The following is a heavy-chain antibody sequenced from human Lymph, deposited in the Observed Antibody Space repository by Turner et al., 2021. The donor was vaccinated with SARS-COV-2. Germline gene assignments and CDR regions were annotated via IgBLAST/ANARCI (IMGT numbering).Heavy chain of an antibody. V-gene: IGHV4-39*01. Sequence: QLQLQESGPGLVKPSETLSLTCPVSVGSIISSRYYLGWIRQPPGKGLEWIGSIDYSGSTYYNPPLKSRVTISVDTSKNQFSLKLSSVTAADTAVYYCASNYDILTGYYTRNWFDPWGQGTLVTVSS. D-gene: IGHD3-9*01. CDR3: ASNYDILTGYYTRNWFDP. CDR1: VGSIISSRYY. CDR2: IDYSGST. J-gene: IGHJ5*02.